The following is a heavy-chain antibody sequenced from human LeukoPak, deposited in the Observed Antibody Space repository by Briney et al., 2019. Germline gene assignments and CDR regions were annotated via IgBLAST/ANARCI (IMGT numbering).Heavy chain of an antibody. CDR2: IYPGDFDT. CDR3: ARQPNYYDTRGYLSHAFDI. Sequence: GESLKISCKGSGYRFTSYWIGWVRQMPGKGLEWMGIIYPGDFDTRYSPSFQGQVTISADKSISTAYLQWNSLKASDTAMYYCARQPNYYDTRGYLSHAFDIWGQGTMVTVSS. CDR1: GYRFTSYW. D-gene: IGHD3-22*01. J-gene: IGHJ3*02. V-gene: IGHV5-51*01.